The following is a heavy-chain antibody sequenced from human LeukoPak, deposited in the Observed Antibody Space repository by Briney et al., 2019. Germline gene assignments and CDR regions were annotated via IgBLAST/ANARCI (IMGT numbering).Heavy chain of an antibody. D-gene: IGHD5-18*01. CDR3: ARDVGGYNYGYSLDY. Sequence: SETLCLTCTVSGGSISTYYCSWIRQPAGKGLEWIGRIYTSGSTSYNSSLKSRVTMSVDTSKNQFSLKLSSVTAADTAVYYCARDVGGYNYGYSLDYWGQGTLVSVSS. CDR2: IYTSGST. J-gene: IGHJ4*02. CDR1: GGSISTYY. V-gene: IGHV4-4*07.